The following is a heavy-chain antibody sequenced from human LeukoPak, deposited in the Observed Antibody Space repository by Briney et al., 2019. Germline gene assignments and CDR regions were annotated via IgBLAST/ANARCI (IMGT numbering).Heavy chain of an antibody. J-gene: IGHJ6*03. V-gene: IGHV3-7*01. CDR3: AKEDYYYMDV. CDR1: GFTFRNFW. CDR2: IRQDGGKT. Sequence: PGGSLRLSCAASGFTFRNFWMTWVRQAPGKGLERVANIRQDGGKTYYVDSVKGRFTISRDNAKNSVYLQMNGLRAEDTAVYYCAKEDYYYMDVWGNGTTVTVSS.